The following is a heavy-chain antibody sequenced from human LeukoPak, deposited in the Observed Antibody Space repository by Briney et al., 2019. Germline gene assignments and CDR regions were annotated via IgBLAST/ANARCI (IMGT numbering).Heavy chain of an antibody. Sequence: GGSLRLSCAASGFTVSSNYMSWVRQAPGKGLEWVSVIYSGGSTYYADSVKGRFTISRDNSKNTLSLQMNSLRAEDTAVYYCAKSGGDSLFDYWGQGTLVTVSS. V-gene: IGHV3-53*05. D-gene: IGHD2-15*01. J-gene: IGHJ4*02. CDR1: GFTVSSNY. CDR3: AKSGGDSLFDY. CDR2: IYSGGST.